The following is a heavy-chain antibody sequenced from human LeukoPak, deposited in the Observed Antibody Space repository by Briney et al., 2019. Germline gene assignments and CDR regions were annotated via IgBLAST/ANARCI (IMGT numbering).Heavy chain of an antibody. CDR1: GFTFRSYG. D-gene: IGHD2-15*01. CDR3: AKGVRPVVAATYFDY. Sequence: PGGSLRLSCAASGFTFRSYGMSWVRQAPGKGLEGVSVISGSGTNSDYADSVKGRFTISRDKFKNTLYLQTNSLRAEDTAVYYCAKGVRPVVAATYFDYWGQGTLVTVSS. CDR2: ISGSGTNS. J-gene: IGHJ4*02. V-gene: IGHV3-23*01.